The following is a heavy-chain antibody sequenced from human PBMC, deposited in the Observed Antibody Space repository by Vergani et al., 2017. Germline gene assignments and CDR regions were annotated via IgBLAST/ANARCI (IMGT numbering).Heavy chain of an antibody. V-gene: IGHV4-34*01. CDR2: INHSGRT. CDR1: GGSFSGYS. J-gene: IGHJ4*02. D-gene: IGHD2-2*01. CDR3: ARGDIAVLPAASLVAQFLDV. Sequence: QVQLQQWGAGLLKPSETLSPTCAVYGGSFSGYSWSWIRQSPGKGLEWIGEINHSGRTNYNPSLKSRVTISVDTYKNQFSLKLSSVTAADTAVYYCARGDIAVLPAASLVAQFLDVWGQGALVTVSS.